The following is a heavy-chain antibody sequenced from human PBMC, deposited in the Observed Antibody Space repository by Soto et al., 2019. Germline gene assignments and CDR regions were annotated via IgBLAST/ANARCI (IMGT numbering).Heavy chain of an antibody. V-gene: IGHV3-53*04. J-gene: IGHJ4*02. CDR3: ARDGTNSYGDYHMD. CDR2: IYSGGST. Sequence: EVQLVESGGGLVQPGGSLRLSCAASGFTVSSNYMSWVRQAPGKGLEWVSVIYSGGSTYYADSVKGRFTISRHNSKNTLYLQMNSLRAEDTAVYYCARDGTNSYGDYHMDWGQGTLVTVSS. D-gene: IGHD4-17*01. CDR1: GFTVSSNY.